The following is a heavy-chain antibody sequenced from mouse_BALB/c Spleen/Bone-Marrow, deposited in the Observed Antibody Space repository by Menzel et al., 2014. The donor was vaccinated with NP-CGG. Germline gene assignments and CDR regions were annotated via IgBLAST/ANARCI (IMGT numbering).Heavy chain of an antibody. CDR2: INPDSSTI. CDR3: ASLHYYGFFAY. Sequence: EVQLVESGGGLVQPGGSLKLSCAASRFDFSRYWMSWVRQASGKGLEWIGEINPDSSTINYTPSLKDKFIISRDNAKNTLYLQMSKVRSEDTALYYCASLHYYGFFAYWGQGTLVTVSA. D-gene: IGHD1-2*01. CDR1: RFDFSRYW. V-gene: IGHV4-1*02. J-gene: IGHJ3*01.